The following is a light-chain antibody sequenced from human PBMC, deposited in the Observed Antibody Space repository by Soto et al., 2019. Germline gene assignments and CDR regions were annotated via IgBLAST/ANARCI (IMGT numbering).Light chain of an antibody. CDR3: QQYTGPPTT. CDR2: GAS. Sequence: EIILTQSPDTLSLSPLERATLSCRASQTVSSNYLAWCQQRPGQAPRLLIYGASTRAAGIPDRFSGSGSGTDFTLTITRLEPEDSAVYFCQQYTGPPTTFGQGTRLEI. V-gene: IGKV3-20*01. J-gene: IGKJ5*01. CDR1: QTVSSNY.